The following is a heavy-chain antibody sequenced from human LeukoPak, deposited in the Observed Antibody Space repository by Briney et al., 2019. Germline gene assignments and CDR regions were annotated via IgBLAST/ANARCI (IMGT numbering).Heavy chain of an antibody. Sequence: ASVKVSCKASGYTFTGYYMHWVRQAPGQGLEWMGWINPNSGGTNYAQKFQGRVTMTRDTSISTAYMELSRLRSDDTAVYYCAKAGYYYDAEWFDPWGQGTLVTVSS. CDR1: GYTFTGYY. CDR3: AKAGYYYDAEWFDP. V-gene: IGHV1-2*02. D-gene: IGHD3-22*01. CDR2: INPNSGGT. J-gene: IGHJ5*02.